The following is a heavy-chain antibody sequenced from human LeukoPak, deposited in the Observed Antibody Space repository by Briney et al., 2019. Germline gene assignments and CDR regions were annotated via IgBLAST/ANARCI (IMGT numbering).Heavy chain of an antibody. CDR2: IYYSGST. Sequence: RPSETLSLTCTVSGGSTSSYYWSWIRQPPGKGLEWIGYIYYSGSTNYNPSLKSRVTISVDTSKNQFSLKLSSVTAADTAVYYCARGSRIAAAGLLRPFDYWGQGTLVTVSS. V-gene: IGHV4-59*01. D-gene: IGHD6-13*01. CDR3: ARGSRIAAAGLLRPFDY. J-gene: IGHJ4*02. CDR1: GGSTSSYY.